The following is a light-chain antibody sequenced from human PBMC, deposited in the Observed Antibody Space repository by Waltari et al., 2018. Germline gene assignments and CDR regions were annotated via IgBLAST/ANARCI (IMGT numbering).Light chain of an antibody. J-gene: IGKJ4*01. V-gene: IGKV1-9*01. CDR2: AAS. CDR3: RQFNSNPLT. Sequence: QLNQHQSSPSASAGDRVAIIFLANQGFRSFLAWYQQKPGKAPKLLIYAASTVQSGVPSRFSGSGSGTGCSLASSSLQAEDFATDYCRQFNSNPLTFGGGTMVQIK. CDR1: QGFRSF.